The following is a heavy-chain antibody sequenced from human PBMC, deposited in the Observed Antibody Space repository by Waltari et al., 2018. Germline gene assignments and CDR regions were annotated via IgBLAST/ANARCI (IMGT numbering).Heavy chain of an antibody. D-gene: IGHD2-2*03. V-gene: IGHV4-38-2*01. J-gene: IGHJ4*02. Sequence: QVQLLESGPGLLQPSETLSRTCGVSGYFLNTGFSWGWIRQSPGKGLEWIATIYHEGTTFYNPSLKSRVTISMDTSKNQFSLSLKSVTATDTAVYYCVRQVLGYCTSAACRRLESWGQGTPVTVSP. CDR1: GYFLNTGFS. CDR3: VRQVLGYCTSAACRRLES. CDR2: IYHEGTT.